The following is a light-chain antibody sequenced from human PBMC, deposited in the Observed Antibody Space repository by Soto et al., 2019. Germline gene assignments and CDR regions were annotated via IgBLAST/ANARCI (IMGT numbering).Light chain of an antibody. Sequence: QSALTQPASVSGSPGQSITISCTGTSSDVGGYNYFSWYQQHPGKAPKLMIYEVNNRPSGVSNRFSGSKSGNTASLTISGLQAEDVADYYCNSYTSSSTRVFGGGTQVTVL. CDR1: SSDVGGYNY. CDR2: EVN. CDR3: NSYTSSSTRV. V-gene: IGLV2-14*01. J-gene: IGLJ2*01.